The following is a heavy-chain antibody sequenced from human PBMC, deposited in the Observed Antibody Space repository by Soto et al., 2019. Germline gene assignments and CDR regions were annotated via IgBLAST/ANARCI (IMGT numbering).Heavy chain of an antibody. J-gene: IGHJ6*03. Sequence: PSDTLSLTCTVSGGSISSYYWSWIRQPPGKGLEWIGYIYYSGSTNYNPSLKSRVTISVDTSKNQFSLKLSSVTAADTAVYYCARVMDIWTGYYKFVYMDVWCKGTTLTISS. D-gene: IGHD3-9*01. V-gene: IGHV4-59*07. CDR2: IYYSGST. CDR3: ARVMDIWTGYYKFVYMDV. CDR1: GGSISSYY.